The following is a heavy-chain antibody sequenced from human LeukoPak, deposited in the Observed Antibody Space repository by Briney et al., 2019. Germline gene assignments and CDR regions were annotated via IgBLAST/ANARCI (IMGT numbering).Heavy chain of an antibody. Sequence: GGSLRLSCAASGFTLSSYSMNWVRQAPGKGLEWVSSISSSSSYIYYADSVKGRFTISRDNAKNSLYLQMNSLRAEDTAVYYCARSAYYYDSSGYYPFDYWGQGTLVTVSS. CDR3: ARSAYYYDSSGYYPFDY. CDR1: GFTLSSYS. CDR2: ISSSSSYI. V-gene: IGHV3-21*01. J-gene: IGHJ4*02. D-gene: IGHD3-22*01.